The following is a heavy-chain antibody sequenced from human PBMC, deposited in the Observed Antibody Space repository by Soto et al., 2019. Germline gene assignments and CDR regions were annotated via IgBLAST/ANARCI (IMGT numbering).Heavy chain of an antibody. V-gene: IGHV3-33*01. Sequence: GGSLRLSCASSGFTFSSYGMHWVRQAPGKGLEWVAVIWYDGSNKYYADSVKGRFTISRDNSKNTLYLQMNSLRAEDTAVYYCARDASVRDYVWGSYHLGMDVWGQGTMVTVSS. CDR2: IWYDGSNK. J-gene: IGHJ6*01. CDR1: GFTFSSYG. CDR3: ARDASVRDYVWGSYHLGMDV. D-gene: IGHD3-16*02.